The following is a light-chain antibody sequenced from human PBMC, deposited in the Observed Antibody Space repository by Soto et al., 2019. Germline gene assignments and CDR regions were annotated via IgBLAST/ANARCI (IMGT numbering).Light chain of an antibody. V-gene: IGKV1-5*03. CDR2: KAS. CDR3: QHYNSYSEA. Sequence: DIQMTQSPSTLSGSIGDRVTLTFLASQNIISWLAWYQQKPGKAPKLLIYKASTLKSGVPSRFSGSGSGTEFTLTISSLQPDDFATYYCQHYNSYSEAFGQGTKVDIK. CDR1: QNIISW. J-gene: IGKJ1*01.